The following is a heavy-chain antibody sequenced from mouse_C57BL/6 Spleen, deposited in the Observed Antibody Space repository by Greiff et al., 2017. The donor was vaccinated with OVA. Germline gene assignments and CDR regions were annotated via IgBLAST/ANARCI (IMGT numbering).Heavy chain of an antibody. J-gene: IGHJ1*03. D-gene: IGHD2-4*01. CDR1: GFTFSSYA. CDR3: TRARYYDYDGGYCDV. Sequence: DVQLVESGEGLVKPGGSLKLSCAASGFTFSSYAMSWVRQTPEKRLEWVAYISSGGDYIYYADTVKGRFTISRDNARNTLYLQMSSLKSEDTAMYYCTRARYYDYDGGYCDVWGTGTTVTVSS. V-gene: IGHV5-9-1*02. CDR2: ISSGGDYI.